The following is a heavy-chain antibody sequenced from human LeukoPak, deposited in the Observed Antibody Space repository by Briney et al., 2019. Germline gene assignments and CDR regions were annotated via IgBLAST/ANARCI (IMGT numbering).Heavy chain of an antibody. J-gene: IGHJ3*01. D-gene: IGHD3-10*01. Sequence: SETLSLTCTVSGYSISSGYYWGWLRQPPGKGLEWIGNIYYSGSNYYNPSLKSRVTISVDTSKNHFSLKLNSVTAADTAVYYCAKPSNYYGSATDAFDFWGQGTMVTVSS. CDR1: GYSISSGYY. CDR3: AKPSNYYGSATDAFDF. CDR2: IYYSGSN. V-gene: IGHV4-38-2*02.